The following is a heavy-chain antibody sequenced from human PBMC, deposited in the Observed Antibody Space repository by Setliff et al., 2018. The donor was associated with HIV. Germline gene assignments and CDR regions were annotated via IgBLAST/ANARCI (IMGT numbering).Heavy chain of an antibody. J-gene: IGHJ4*02. D-gene: IGHD6-13*01. Sequence: GESLKISCKGSRFRSMMYWIGWVRQMPGKGLEWMGIIYPGDSDTRYSPSFQGQVTLSADKSISTAYLQWSSLKASDTAMYYCARHLIPGDPRYSSSWYYWGQGTLVTVSS. CDR3: ARHLIPGDPRYSSSWYY. V-gene: IGHV5-51*01. CDR1: RFRSMMYW. CDR2: IYPGDSDT.